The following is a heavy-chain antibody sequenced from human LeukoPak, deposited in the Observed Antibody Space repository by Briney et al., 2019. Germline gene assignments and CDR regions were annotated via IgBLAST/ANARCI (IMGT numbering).Heavy chain of an antibody. CDR3: AKEYGSGSYYYDY. CDR2: ITTSGGST. Sequence: GGSLRLSCAASGFTFSNYALTWVRQAPGKGLEWVSAITTSGGSTHYADSVKGRFTISRDNSKNTLYLQMNSLRAEDTAVYYCAKEYGSGSYYYDYWGQGTLVTVSS. J-gene: IGHJ4*02. V-gene: IGHV3-23*01. CDR1: GFTFSNYA. D-gene: IGHD3-10*01.